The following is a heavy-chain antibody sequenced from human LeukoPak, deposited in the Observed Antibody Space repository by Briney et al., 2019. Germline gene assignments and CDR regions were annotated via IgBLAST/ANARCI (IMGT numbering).Heavy chain of an antibody. D-gene: IGHD3-16*01. CDR3: ARGVSATLGRWFDP. V-gene: IGHV1-2*02. CDR2: INPNTGGT. J-gene: IGHJ5*02. Sequence: ASVKVSCKASGYTFTGYYIHWVRQAPGQGLEWMGWINPNTGGTNYAQRFQGRVTMTRGTSVSTAYMELSSLTSDDTAVYYCARGVSATLGRWFDPWGQGTLVTVSS. CDR1: GYTFTGYY.